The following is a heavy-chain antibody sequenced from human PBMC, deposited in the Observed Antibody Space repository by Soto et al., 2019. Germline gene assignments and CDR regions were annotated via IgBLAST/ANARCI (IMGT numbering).Heavy chain of an antibody. V-gene: IGHV4-59*08. CDR2: IYYSGST. CDR3: ASPKIAFYNWFDP. J-gene: IGHJ5*02. D-gene: IGHD3-3*02. Sequence: SETLSLTCTVSGGSISXXXXXXXXXPPGKGLEWIGCIYYSGSTYYNPSLKSRVTISVDTSKNQFSLKLSSVTAADTAVYYCASPKIAFYNWFDPWGQGTLVTVSS. CDR1: GGSISXXX.